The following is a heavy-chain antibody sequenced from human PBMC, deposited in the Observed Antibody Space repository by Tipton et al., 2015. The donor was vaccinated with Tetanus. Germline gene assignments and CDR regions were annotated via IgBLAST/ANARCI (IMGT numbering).Heavy chain of an antibody. V-gene: IGHV4-31*03. D-gene: IGHD4-17*01. CDR1: GGSISSGGYY. CDR3: ARVRNGDYAELDY. J-gene: IGHJ4*02. Sequence: TLSLTCTVSGGSISSGGYYWSWIRQHPGKGLEWIGYIYYSGSTYYNPSLKSRVTISVDTSKNQFSLKLSSVTAADTAVYYCARVRNGDYAELDYWGQGTLVTVSS. CDR2: IYYSGST.